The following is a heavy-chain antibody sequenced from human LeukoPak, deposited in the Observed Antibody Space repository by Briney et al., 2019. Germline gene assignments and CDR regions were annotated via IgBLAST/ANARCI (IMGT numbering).Heavy chain of an antibody. J-gene: IGHJ5*02. D-gene: IGHD5-24*01. CDR1: GASIRSTNYY. CDR3: ARPHGSNWFDP. Sequence: SETLSLTCTVSGASIRSTNYYWDWIRQPPGKGLEWIGSIYHTGSTYYNPSLKSRVTISVDTSKNQFSLKLSSVTAADTAVYYCARPHGSNWFDPWGQGTLVTVSS. CDR2: IYHTGST. V-gene: IGHV4-39*07.